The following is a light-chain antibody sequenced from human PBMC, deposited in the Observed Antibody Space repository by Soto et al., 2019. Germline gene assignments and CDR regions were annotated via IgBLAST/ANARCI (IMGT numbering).Light chain of an antibody. V-gene: IGKV3-15*01. CDR3: QQYNEWPLA. CDR2: DTS. Sequence: ETVVTQSPATLSASPGERATLSCRASQNVVTNVAWYQQKPGQAPRLLIHDTSTGATGVPDRFSGRGDGTEFALTISSLQSEDLAVYYCQQYNEWPLAFGGGTKVDIK. CDR1: QNVVTN. J-gene: IGKJ4*01.